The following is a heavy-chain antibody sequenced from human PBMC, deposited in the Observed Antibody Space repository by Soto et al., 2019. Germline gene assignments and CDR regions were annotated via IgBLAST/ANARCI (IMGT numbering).Heavy chain of an antibody. Sequence: QVQLQESGPGLVKPSETLSLTCTVSGGSISSYYWSWVRQPPGKGLEWIGYIFYYGNTKYNPSLEIRLTISVDTSKTQSSLKLSSVSAADRAVDYCARDPRIYGAPYYFDYWGQGSLVTVSS. CDR3: ARDPRIYGAPYYFDY. V-gene: IGHV4-59*01. D-gene: IGHD4-17*01. CDR1: GGSISSYY. J-gene: IGHJ4*02. CDR2: IFYYGNT.